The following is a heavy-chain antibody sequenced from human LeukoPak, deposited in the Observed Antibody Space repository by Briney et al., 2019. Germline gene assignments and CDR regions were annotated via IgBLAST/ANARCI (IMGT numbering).Heavy chain of an antibody. CDR2: ISGSGGST. J-gene: IGHJ4*02. Sequence: GGSLRLSCAASGFTFSSYAMSWVRQAPGKGLEWVSAISGSGGSTYYADSVKGRFTISRDNAKNSLYLQMNSLRAEDTAVYYCARDWDGGLGYYFDYWGQGTLVTVSS. CDR3: ARDWDGGLGYYFDY. CDR1: GFTFSSYA. D-gene: IGHD2-8*02. V-gene: IGHV3-23*01.